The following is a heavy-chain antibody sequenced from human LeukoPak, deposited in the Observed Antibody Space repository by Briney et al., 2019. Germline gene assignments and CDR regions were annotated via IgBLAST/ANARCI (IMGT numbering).Heavy chain of an antibody. CDR3: AKDTTPPKAGFDP. D-gene: IGHD1-14*01. CDR1: GFTFSSYG. Sequence: PGGSLRLSCAASGFTFSSYGMHWVRQAPGKGLEWVAFIRYDGSNKYYADSVKGRFTISRDNSKNTLYLQMNSLRAEDTAVYYCAKDTTPPKAGFDPWGQGTLVNVSS. J-gene: IGHJ5*02. CDR2: IRYDGSNK. V-gene: IGHV3-30*02.